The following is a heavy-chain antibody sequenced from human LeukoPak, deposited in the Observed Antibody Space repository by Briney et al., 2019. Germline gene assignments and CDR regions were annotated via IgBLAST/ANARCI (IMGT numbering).Heavy chain of an antibody. CDR1: GYTFTSYY. CDR3: ARGGLSSPGAGFDY. J-gene: IGHJ4*02. Sequence: ASVKVSCKASGYTFTSYYMHWVRQAPGQRLEGMGIINPNSGSTTYARKFQGRVTMTRAMSTSTVYMDLRSLRSGDTAVYYCARGGLSSPGAGFDYWGQGTLVSVSS. CDR2: INPNSGST. V-gene: IGHV1-46*01. D-gene: IGHD6-19*01.